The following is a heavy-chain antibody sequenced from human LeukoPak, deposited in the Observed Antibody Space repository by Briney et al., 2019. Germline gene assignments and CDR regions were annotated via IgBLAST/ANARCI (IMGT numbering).Heavy chain of an antibody. CDR1: GGSISSSSYY. CDR2: IYYSGST. CDR3: ARLETGIAVAGNDAFDI. D-gene: IGHD6-19*01. V-gene: IGHV4-39*07. Sequence: PSETLSLTCTVSGGSISSSSYYWGWIRQPPGKGLEWIGSIYYSGSTYYNPSLKSRVTISVDTSKDQFSLKLSSVTAADTAVYYCARLETGIAVAGNDAFDIWGQGTMVTVSS. J-gene: IGHJ3*02.